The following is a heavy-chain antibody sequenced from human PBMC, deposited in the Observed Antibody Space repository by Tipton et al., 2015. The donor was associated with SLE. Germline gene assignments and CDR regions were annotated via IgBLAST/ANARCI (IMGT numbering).Heavy chain of an antibody. J-gene: IGHJ3*02. CDR2: ISSSSSYI. Sequence: SLRLSCAASGFTFSSYSMNWVRQAPGKGLEWVSSISSSSSYIYYADSVKGRFTISRDNAKNSLYLQMNSLRAEDTAVYYCARDSGSSEDFAFDIWGQGTMVTVSS. CDR1: GFTFSSYS. V-gene: IGHV3-21*01. CDR3: ARDSGSSEDFAFDI. D-gene: IGHD1-26*01.